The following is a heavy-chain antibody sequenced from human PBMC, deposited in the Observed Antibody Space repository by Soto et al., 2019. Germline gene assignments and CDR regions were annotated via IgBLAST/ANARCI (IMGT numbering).Heavy chain of an antibody. D-gene: IGHD6-6*01. CDR1: GFTFSSYW. J-gene: IGHJ6*04. CDR3: AREIAARL. V-gene: IGHV3-7*01. Sequence: EVQLVESGGGLVQPGWSLRLSCAASGFTFSSYWMSWFRQAPGKGLEWVANIKQDGSEENYVYSVKGRFTISRDNAKNALYLQMNGLRAADTAVYYCAREIAARLWGKGTTVTVSS. CDR2: IKQDGSEE.